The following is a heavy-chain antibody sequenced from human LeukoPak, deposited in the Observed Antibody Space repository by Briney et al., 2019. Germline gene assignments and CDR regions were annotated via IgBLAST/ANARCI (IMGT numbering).Heavy chain of an antibody. J-gene: IGHJ4*02. CDR1: GFTFSSYS. Sequence: GGSLRLSCAASGFTFSSYSMNWVRQAPGKGLEWVSSISSSSSYIYYADSVKGRFTISRDNAKNSLYLQMNSLRAEDTALYYCAKGRGFGELTGAFDYWGQGTLVTVSS. D-gene: IGHD3-10*01. V-gene: IGHV3-21*04. CDR2: ISSSSSYI. CDR3: AKGRGFGELTGAFDY.